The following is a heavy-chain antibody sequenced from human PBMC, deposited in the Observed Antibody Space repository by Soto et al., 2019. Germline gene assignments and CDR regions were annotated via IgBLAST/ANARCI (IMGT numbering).Heavy chain of an antibody. CDR1: GFTFSNYA. D-gene: IGHD3-9*01. Sequence: EGQLLESGEGLVQPGGSLKLSCAASGFTFSNYAMSWVRQAPGKGLEWVSGIGGSGSNTYYADSVKGRFTISRDNSKNTLFLQMKSLRADDAAEYYCARVVRYFDTPYGMDVWGQGTTVTVSS. V-gene: IGHV3-23*01. CDR2: IGGSGSNT. CDR3: ARVVRYFDTPYGMDV. J-gene: IGHJ6*02.